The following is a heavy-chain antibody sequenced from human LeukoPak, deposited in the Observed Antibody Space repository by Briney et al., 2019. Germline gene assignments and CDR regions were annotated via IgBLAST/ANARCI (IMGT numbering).Heavy chain of an antibody. CDR1: GFPFTVYP. CDR2: SSSDETYK. J-gene: IGHJ1*01. CDR3: AKDSHPSGSYDAEYFQH. D-gene: IGHD1-26*01. V-gene: IGHV3-30-3*01. Sequence: GGSLRLSCAASGFPFTVYPTHWVRQAPGKGLEWVSVSSSDETYKFYADSVRGRFTISRDNSENTLYLQMNSLRAEDTAVYYCAKDSHPSGSYDAEYFQHWGQGTLVTVSS.